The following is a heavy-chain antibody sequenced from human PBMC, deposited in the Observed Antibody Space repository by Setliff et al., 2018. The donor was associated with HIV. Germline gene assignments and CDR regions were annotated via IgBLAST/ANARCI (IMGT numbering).Heavy chain of an antibody. Sequence: RASVKVSCKASGYTFTSYGISWVRQAPGEGLAWMGWISAYNGNTNYAQKLQGRVTMTTDTSTSTAYMELRSLRSDDTAVYYCARDLGRSCGWYFLAGSGDAFDIWGQGTMVTVSS. D-gene: IGHD6-19*01. J-gene: IGHJ3*02. CDR2: ISAYNGNT. CDR1: GYTFTSYG. CDR3: ARDLGRSCGWYFLAGSGDAFDI. V-gene: IGHV1-18*01.